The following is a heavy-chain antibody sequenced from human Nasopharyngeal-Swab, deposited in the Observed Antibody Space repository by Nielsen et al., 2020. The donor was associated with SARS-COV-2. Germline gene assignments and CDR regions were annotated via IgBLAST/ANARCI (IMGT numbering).Heavy chain of an antibody. CDR3: ARGFHSSGYYYFDY. V-gene: IGHV3-30*04. Sequence: GESLKISCVGSGLSFSRYAMHWVRQAPGKGLECVALISYDGSNIQYADSVRGRFTISRDNPKNTLYLQMNSLRAEDTAVYYCARGFHSSGYYYFDYWGQGTLVTVSS. CDR1: GLSFSRYA. J-gene: IGHJ4*02. CDR2: ISYDGSNI. D-gene: IGHD3-22*01.